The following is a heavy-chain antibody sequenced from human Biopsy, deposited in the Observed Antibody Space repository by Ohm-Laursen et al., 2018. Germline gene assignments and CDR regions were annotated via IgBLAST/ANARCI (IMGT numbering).Heavy chain of an antibody. CDR1: GGSFTGHY. Sequence: SETLSLTCPVSGGSFTGHYWSWIRQPPGKGLEWIGHISYTGYTSYNASLKSRVTISVDTSRNHFSLRLSSLTAADTAVYYCARGSNDFGDLYFPRWGQGTLLTVSS. D-gene: IGHD4-17*01. CDR3: ARGSNDFGDLYFPR. V-gene: IGHV4-59*11. CDR2: ISYTGYT. J-gene: IGHJ4*02.